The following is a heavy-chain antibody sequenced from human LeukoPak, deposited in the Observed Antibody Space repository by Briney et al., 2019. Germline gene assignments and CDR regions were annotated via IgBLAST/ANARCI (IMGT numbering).Heavy chain of an antibody. J-gene: IGHJ6*02. CDR2: IIGSSGDT. D-gene: IGHD4/OR15-4a*01. CDR3: ARDRGADV. V-gene: IGHV3-21*01. CDR1: GFTFSNFA. Sequence: PGGSLRLSCVASGFTFSNFAMSWVRQAPGKGLEWVSLIIGSSGDTFYADSVKGRFTISGDNAKNSLYLQMNSLRAEDTAVYYCARDRGADVWGQGTTVTVSS.